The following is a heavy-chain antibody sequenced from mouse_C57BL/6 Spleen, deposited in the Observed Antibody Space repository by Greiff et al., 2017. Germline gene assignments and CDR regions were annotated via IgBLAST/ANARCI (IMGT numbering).Heavy chain of an antibody. CDR3: ARREDYYGRGYFDV. D-gene: IGHD1-1*01. J-gene: IGHJ1*03. CDR2: IYPGSGST. Sequence: QVQLQQPGAELVKPGASVKMSCKASGYTFTSYWITWVKQRPGQGLEWIGDIYPGSGSTNYNEKFKSKATLTVDTSSSTAYMQLRSLTSEDSAVYYCARREDYYGRGYFDVWGTGTTVTVSS. V-gene: IGHV1-55*01. CDR1: GYTFTSYW.